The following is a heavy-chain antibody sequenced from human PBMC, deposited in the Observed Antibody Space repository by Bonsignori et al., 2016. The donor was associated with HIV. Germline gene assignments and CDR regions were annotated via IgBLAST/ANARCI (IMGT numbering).Heavy chain of an antibody. CDR3: AVVPAAPKTDGFDI. V-gene: IGHV3-23*01. Sequence: VRQAPGKGLEWVSYVSSTGSGTSYADSVKGRFSISRDNSKSTVYLQMNSLRVEDTALYYCAVVPAAPKTDGFDIWGRGTMVTVSS. D-gene: IGHD2-2*01. J-gene: IGHJ3*02. CDR2: VSSTGSGT.